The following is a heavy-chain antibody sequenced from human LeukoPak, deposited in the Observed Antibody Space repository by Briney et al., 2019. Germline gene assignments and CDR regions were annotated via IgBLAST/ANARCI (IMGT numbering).Heavy chain of an antibody. Sequence: GGSLRLSCATSALPVSDNYMSWVRQAPGRGLEWVSVISNDGVTDYADSVKGRFTISRDDSNDTVFLQMSSLRPEDTAVYYCGGSGSYYTPSYYWGQGTLVTVSS. J-gene: IGHJ4*02. CDR2: ISNDGVT. CDR1: ALPVSDNY. V-gene: IGHV3-53*01. D-gene: IGHD3-10*01. CDR3: GGSGSYYTPSYY.